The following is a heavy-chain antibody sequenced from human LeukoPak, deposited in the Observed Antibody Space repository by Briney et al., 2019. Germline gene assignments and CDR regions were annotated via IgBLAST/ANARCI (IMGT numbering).Heavy chain of an antibody. J-gene: IGHJ5*02. Sequence: ASVKVSCKASGYTFTGYYMHWVRQAPGQGLEWMGWINPNSGGTNYALKFQGWVTMTRDTSISTAYMELSRLRSDDTAVYYCARAVGFNWFDPWGQGTLVTVSS. CDR1: GYTFTGYY. CDR3: ARAVGFNWFDP. D-gene: IGHD2-15*01. CDR2: INPNSGGT. V-gene: IGHV1-2*04.